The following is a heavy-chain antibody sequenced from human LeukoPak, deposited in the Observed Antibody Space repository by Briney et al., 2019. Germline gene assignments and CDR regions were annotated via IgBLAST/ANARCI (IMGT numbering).Heavy chain of an antibody. CDR3: ASLPSPYSGSPKGPDY. CDR1: GGTFSSYA. V-gene: IGHV1-69*13. J-gene: IGHJ4*02. CDR2: IIPIFGTA. Sequence: SVKVSCKASGGTFSSYAISWVRQAPGQGLEWMGGIIPIFGTANYAQKFQGRVTITADETTSTAYMELSSLRSEDTAVYYCASLPSPYSGSPKGPDYWGQGTLVTVSS. D-gene: IGHD1-26*01.